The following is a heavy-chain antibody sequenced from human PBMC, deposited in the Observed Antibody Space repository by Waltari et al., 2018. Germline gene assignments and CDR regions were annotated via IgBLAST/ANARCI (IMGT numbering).Heavy chain of an antibody. CDR3: ARTYQLLLGWFDP. D-gene: IGHD2-2*01. Sequence: QVQLQESGPGLVKPYEPLSLTRTVSGGSLSSYTCSWIRHPPGKGREWIRYIYYSGSTNYNPSLNSRVTISVDTSKNQFSLKLSSVTAADTAVYYCARTYQLLLGWFDPWGQGTLVTVSS. V-gene: IGHV4-59*01. CDR1: GGSLSSYT. J-gene: IGHJ5*02. CDR2: IYYSGST.